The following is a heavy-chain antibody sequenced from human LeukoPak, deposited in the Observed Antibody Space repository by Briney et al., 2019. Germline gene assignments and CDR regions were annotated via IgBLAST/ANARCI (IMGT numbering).Heavy chain of an antibody. Sequence: SETLSLTCTVSGGSISSSSYYWGWIRQPPGKGLEWIGSIYYSGSTYYNPSLKSRVTISVDTSKNQFSLKLSSVTAADTAVYYCARDLSAVAGTMDYWGQGTLVTVSS. D-gene: IGHD6-19*01. CDR2: IYYSGST. V-gene: IGHV4-39*02. CDR1: GGSISSSSYY. J-gene: IGHJ4*02. CDR3: ARDLSAVAGTMDY.